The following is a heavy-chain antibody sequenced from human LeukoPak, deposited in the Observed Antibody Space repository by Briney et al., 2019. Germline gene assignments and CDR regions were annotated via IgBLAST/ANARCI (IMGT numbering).Heavy chain of an antibody. V-gene: IGHV2-70*17. CDR3: ARNYQDTSGYFYRVDAFDI. D-gene: IGHD3-22*01. Sequence: SGPALVKPTQTLTLTCTFSGFSLNTNKMCVTWIRQPPGKALEWLARIDWDDDKFYSTSLKTRLSISKDTSKNQVVLTMTNMDPVDTATYYCARNYQDTSGYFYRVDAFDIWGQGTMVTVSS. J-gene: IGHJ3*02. CDR1: GFSLNTNKMC. CDR2: IDWDDDK.